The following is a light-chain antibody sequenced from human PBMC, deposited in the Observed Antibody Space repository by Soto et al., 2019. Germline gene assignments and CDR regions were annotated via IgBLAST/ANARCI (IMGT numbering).Light chain of an antibody. V-gene: IGKV1-39*01. CDR1: QTISTY. Sequence: DIQMTQSPSSLSASVGDRVTITCRASQTISTYLNWYQQNPGKAPKLLIYAASSLQSGVPSRFSGSGSGTDFTLTIRSLQPEDFATYSCQQSSGIPYTFGQGTKLEIK. CDR3: QQSSGIPYT. J-gene: IGKJ2*01. CDR2: AAS.